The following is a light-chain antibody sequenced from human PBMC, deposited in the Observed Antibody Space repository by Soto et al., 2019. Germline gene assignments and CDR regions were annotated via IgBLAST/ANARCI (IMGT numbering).Light chain of an antibody. V-gene: IGKV3D-7*01. J-gene: IGKJ4*01. CDR3: QQSYSTPLT. Sequence: VLRHSPATLSLSPVERARLSCMSIQIIHSSLCFYQPNPGQPPRLVGYGCTPRATGVPDRFSGSGSGTDFTLTISSLQPEDFATYYCQQSYSTPLTFGGGTKVDI. CDR1: QIIHSS. CDR2: GCT.